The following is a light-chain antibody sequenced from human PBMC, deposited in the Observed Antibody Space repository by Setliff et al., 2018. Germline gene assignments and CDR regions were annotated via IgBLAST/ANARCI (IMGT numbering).Light chain of an antibody. Sequence: ALTQPASVSGSPGQSITISCTGTSSDVGGYKYVSWYQQHPGKAPKLMIYEVSDRPSGVSDRFSAFKSGNTASLIISGLQAEDEADYYCSSYSSSNIPFVFGTGTKVTVL. CDR1: SSDVGGYKY. V-gene: IGLV2-14*01. CDR3: SSYSSSNIPFV. CDR2: EVS. J-gene: IGLJ1*01.